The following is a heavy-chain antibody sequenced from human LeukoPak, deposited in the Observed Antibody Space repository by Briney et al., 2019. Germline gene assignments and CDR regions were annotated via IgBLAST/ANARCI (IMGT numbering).Heavy chain of an antibody. CDR1: GFTFSSYS. V-gene: IGHV3-21*01. D-gene: IGHD6-19*01. J-gene: IGHJ4*02. CDR2: FSSKSGSI. Sequence: PGGSLRLSCAASGFTFSSYSMNWVRQAPGKGLEWVSSFSSKSGSIYYADSVKGRFTISRDNAKNSLYLQMNSLRAEDTAVYYCARVYSGGWPVKYWGQGTLVTVSS. CDR3: ARVYSGGWPVKY.